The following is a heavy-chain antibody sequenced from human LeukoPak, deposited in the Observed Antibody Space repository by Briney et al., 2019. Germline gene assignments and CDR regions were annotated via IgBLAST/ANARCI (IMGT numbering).Heavy chain of an antibody. CDR3: AREPDSSSWSHAFDI. J-gene: IGHJ3*02. Sequence: ASVKVSCKASGGTFSSSAISWVRQAPGQGLEWLGGIIPIFGSSNYAQNFQDRVTITADESTSTAYMELSSLRSEDTAVYYCAREPDSSSWSHAFDIWGQGTMVTVSS. V-gene: IGHV1-69*13. CDR2: IIPIFGSS. CDR1: GGTFSSSA. D-gene: IGHD6-13*01.